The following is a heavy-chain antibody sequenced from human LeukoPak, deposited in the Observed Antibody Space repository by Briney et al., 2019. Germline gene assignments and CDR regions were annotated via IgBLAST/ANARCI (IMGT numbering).Heavy chain of an antibody. CDR3: ARGGYSSTLYRRYQH. D-gene: IGHD6-13*01. CDR2: ISSSTSYI. Sequence: PGGSLRLSCAASGFTFSRYSVNCVRQARGKGVEWVSSISSSTSYIYYADSVKGRFTISRDNAKNSLYLQMNSLRAEDTAVYYCARGGYSSTLYRRYQHWDQGTLVTVSP. J-gene: IGHJ1*01. V-gene: IGHV3-21*01. CDR1: GFTFSRYS.